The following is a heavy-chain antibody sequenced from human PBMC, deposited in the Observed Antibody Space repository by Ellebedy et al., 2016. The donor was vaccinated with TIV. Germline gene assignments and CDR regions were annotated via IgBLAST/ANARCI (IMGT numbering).Heavy chain of an antibody. V-gene: IGHV4-39*01. D-gene: IGHD6-19*01. Sequence: MPSETLSLTCTVSGGSISSSSYYWGWIRQPPGKGLVWIGGISYSGSTYYNPSLKSRVTISVDTSKNQFSLKLISVPAADTAVYYCARWIVVAGGFDYWGQGTLVTVSS. CDR3: ARWIVVAGGFDY. CDR2: ISYSGST. J-gene: IGHJ4*02. CDR1: GGSISSSSYY.